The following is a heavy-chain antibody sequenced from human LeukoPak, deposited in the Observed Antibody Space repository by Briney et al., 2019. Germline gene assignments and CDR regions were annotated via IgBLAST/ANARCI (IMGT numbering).Heavy chain of an antibody. V-gene: IGHV1-18*01. Sequence: AAVKVSFQASLYTLPSFGISWVRQAPGQGLEWMGWISAYNGNTNYAQKLQGGVTMTTATSTSTAYMELRSLRSDDTAVYYCASDLGEWGAIFFDYWGQGTLVTVSS. CDR2: ISAYNGNT. D-gene: IGHD3-16*01. J-gene: IGHJ4*02. CDR3: ASDLGEWGAIFFDY. CDR1: LYTLPSFG.